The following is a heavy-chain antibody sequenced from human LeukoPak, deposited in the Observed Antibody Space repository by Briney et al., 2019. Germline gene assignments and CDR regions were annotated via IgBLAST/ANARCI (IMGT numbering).Heavy chain of an antibody. CDR3: AKHSSGWYWENNWFDP. CDR2: ISGSGGST. J-gene: IGHJ5*02. Sequence: GGSLRLSCAASGFTFSSYEMNWVRQAPGKGLEWVSAISGSGGSTYYADSVKGRFTISRDNSKNTLYLQMNSLRAEDTAVYYCAKHSSGWYWENNWFDPWGQGTLVTVSS. CDR1: GFTFSSYE. D-gene: IGHD6-19*01. V-gene: IGHV3-23*01.